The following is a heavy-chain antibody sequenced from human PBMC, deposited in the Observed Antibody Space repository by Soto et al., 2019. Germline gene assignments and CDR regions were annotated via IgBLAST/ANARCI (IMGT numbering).Heavy chain of an antibody. Sequence: SWVRQAPGKGLEWVSSITSGSTYIYYADSVKGRFTVSRDSGRNSLYLQMNSLRVEDTAVYYCARGLRPGYDAGYNYFDPWGQGTLVTVSS. D-gene: IGHD5-12*01. V-gene: IGHV3-21*01. CDR2: ITSGSTYI. J-gene: IGHJ5*01. CDR3: ARGLRPGYDAGYNYFDP.